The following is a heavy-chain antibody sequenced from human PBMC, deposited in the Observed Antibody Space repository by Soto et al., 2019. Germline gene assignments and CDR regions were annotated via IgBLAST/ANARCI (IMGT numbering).Heavy chain of an antibody. Sequence: QVQLVQSGAEVKKPGSSVKVSCKASGGTFSSYAISWVRQAPGQGLEWMGGIIPIFGTANYAQKFQGSVTITTDESTSRAYMDLSSLGSEDTAVYYCARNGGTLFGVYDYYYYGMDVWGQGPTVTVSS. CDR2: IIPIFGTA. CDR1: GGTFSSYA. D-gene: IGHD3-3*01. J-gene: IGHJ6*02. V-gene: IGHV1-69*01. CDR3: ARNGGTLFGVYDYYYYGMDV.